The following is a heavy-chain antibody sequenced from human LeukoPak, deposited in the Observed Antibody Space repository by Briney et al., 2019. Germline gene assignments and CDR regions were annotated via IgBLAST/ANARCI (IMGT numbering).Heavy chain of an antibody. Sequence: GGSLRLSCAASGFTFSSSAMSWVRQAPGKGLEWVANINEDASEIFYAGPVKGRFTISRDNAKSSFSLQMNSLRVEDTAVYYCAVLEGLSWGQGTLVTVSS. J-gene: IGHJ1*01. V-gene: IGHV3-7*03. D-gene: IGHD2/OR15-2a*01. CDR1: GFTFSSSA. CDR2: INEDASEI. CDR3: AVLEGLS.